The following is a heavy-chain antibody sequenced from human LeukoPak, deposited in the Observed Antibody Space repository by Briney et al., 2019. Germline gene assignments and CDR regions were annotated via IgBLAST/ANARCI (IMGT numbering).Heavy chain of an antibody. CDR1: GYTFTGYY. D-gene: IGHD2-21*02. V-gene: IGHV7-4-1*02. CDR2: INTNTGNP. CDR3: ARDCGGDCYSYAFDI. Sequence: ASVKVSCKASGYTFTGYYMHWVRQAPGQGLEWMGWINTNTGNPTYAQGFTGRFVFSLDTSVSTAYLQISSLKAEDTAVYYCARDCGGDCYSYAFDIWGQGTMVTVSS. J-gene: IGHJ3*02.